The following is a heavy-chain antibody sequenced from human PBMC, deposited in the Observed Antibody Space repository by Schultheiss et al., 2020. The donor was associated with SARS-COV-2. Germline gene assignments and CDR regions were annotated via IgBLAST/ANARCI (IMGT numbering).Heavy chain of an antibody. CDR2: IRSKANSYAT. Sequence: GGSLRLSCAASGFTFSGSAMHWVRQASGKGLEWVGRIRSKANSYATAYAASVKGRFTISRDDSKNTLYLQMNSLRAEDTAVYYCAKTGGFTMIEEYFQHWGQGTLVTVSS. V-gene: IGHV3-73*01. CDR3: AKTGGFTMIEEYFQH. CDR1: GFTFSGSA. J-gene: IGHJ1*01. D-gene: IGHD3-22*01.